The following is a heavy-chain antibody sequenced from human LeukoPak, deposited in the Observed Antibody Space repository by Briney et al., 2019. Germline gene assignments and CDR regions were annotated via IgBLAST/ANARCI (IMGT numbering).Heavy chain of an antibody. CDR1: GYTFTSSD. V-gene: IGHV1-8*01. CDR3: ARVSGRADAFDI. D-gene: IGHD6-25*01. CDR2: MNPNSGNT. J-gene: IGHJ3*02. Sequence: GASVKVSCKASGYTFTSSDINWVRQATGQGLEWMGWMNPNSGNTGYAQKFQGRVTMTRNTSISTAYMELSSLRSEDTAVYYCARVSGRADAFDIWGQGTMVTVSS.